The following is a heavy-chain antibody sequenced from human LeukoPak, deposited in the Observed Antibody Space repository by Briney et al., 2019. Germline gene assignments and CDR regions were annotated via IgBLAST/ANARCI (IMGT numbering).Heavy chain of an antibody. V-gene: IGHV3-23*01. CDR2: ISGSGGST. D-gene: IGHD6-13*01. CDR1: GFTFSSYA. CDR3: AKDPPIAAAGSYLDY. J-gene: IGHJ4*02. Sequence: PGGSLRLSCAASGFTFSSYAMSWVRQAPGGGLEWVSAISGSGGSTYYADSVKGRFTIPRDNSKNTLYLQMNSLRAEDTAVYYCAKDPPIAAAGSYLDYWGQGTLVTVSS.